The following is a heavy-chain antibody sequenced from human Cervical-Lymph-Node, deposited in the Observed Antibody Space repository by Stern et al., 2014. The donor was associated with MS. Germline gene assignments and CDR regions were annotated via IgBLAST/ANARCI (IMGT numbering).Heavy chain of an antibody. CDR2: ISAYNGDT. CDR3: ARDRDRSLDY. Sequence: VQLEESGAEVKKPGASVKVSCKPSGYSFPTYGISWMRQAPGQGLEWVGWISAYNGDTNSAQKFQGRVILTTDPSTTTAYMELRSLTSDDTAVYYCARDRDRSLDYWGQGTLVSVSS. V-gene: IGHV1-18*01. CDR1: GYSFPTYG. J-gene: IGHJ4*02.